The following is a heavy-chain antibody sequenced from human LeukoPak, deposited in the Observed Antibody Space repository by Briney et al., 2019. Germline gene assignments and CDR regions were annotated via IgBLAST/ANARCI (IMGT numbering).Heavy chain of an antibody. D-gene: IGHD2-2*01. J-gene: IGHJ4*02. CDR2: IYTSGST. CDR3: ARGCSSTSCPEVHLYYFDY. V-gene: IGHV4-4*07. CDR1: GGSISSYY. Sequence: SETLSLTCTVSGGSISSYYWSWIRQPAGKGLEWIGRIYTSGSTNYNPSLKSRVTMSVDTSKNQFSLKLSSVTAADTAVYYCARGCSSTSCPEVHLYYFDYWGQETLVTVSS.